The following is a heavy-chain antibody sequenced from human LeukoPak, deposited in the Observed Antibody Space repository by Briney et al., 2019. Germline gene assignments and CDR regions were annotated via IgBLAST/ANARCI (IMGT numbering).Heavy chain of an antibody. V-gene: IGHV3-7*04. CDR2: IEQDGSEK. CDR3: ARGSGWFYY. Sequence: GGSLRLFCAGSGFTFSNYWMSWVRQAPGKGLEWVANIEQDGSEKYYVDSVKGRFTISRDNAKNSLYLQMNSLRAEDTAVYYCARGSGWFYYWGQGTLVTVSS. D-gene: IGHD6-19*01. J-gene: IGHJ4*02. CDR1: GFTFSNYW.